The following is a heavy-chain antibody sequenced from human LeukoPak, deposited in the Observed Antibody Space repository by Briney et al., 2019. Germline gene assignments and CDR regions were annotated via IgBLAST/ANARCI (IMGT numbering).Heavy chain of an antibody. D-gene: IGHD1-26*01. V-gene: IGHV3-21*01. J-gene: IGHJ4*02. CDR3: ARAALSGSHGPLCYFDY. Sequence: PGGSLRLSCAASGFTFSSYSMNWVRQAPGKGLEWVSSISSSSSYIYYADSVKGRFTISRDNAKNSLYLQMNSLRAEDTAVYYCARAALSGSHGPLCYFDYWGQGTLVTVSS. CDR2: ISSSSSYI. CDR1: GFTFSSYS.